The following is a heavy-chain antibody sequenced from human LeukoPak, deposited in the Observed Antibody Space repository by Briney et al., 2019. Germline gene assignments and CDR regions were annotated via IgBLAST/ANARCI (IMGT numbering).Heavy chain of an antibody. J-gene: IGHJ3*02. D-gene: IGHD2-15*01. V-gene: IGHV1-46*01. CDR3: ARYGFSAVWQGGWHAFDI. CDR1: GYTFTSYY. Sequence: ASVKVSCKASGYTFTSYYMHWVRQAPGQGLEWRGIINPTTGDTTYAQKFQGRLTMTRDMSTSTVYMELSSLTSEDTAVFYCARYGFSAVWQGGWHAFDIWGQGTVVTVSS. CDR2: INPTTGDT.